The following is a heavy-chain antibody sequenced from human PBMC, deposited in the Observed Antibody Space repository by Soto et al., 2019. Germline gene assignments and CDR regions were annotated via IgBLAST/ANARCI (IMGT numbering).Heavy chain of an antibody. CDR1: GFTFNTYA. CDR3: ARTSGTSAFDI. J-gene: IGHJ3*02. Sequence: GGSLRLSCAASGFTFNTYAMNWVRQAPGKGLEWVSSISGSSIYLYYTDSVKGRFTISRDNAKSSLYLQMNSLRAEDTAVYYCARTSGTSAFDIWAKGQWSPSPQ. D-gene: IGHD3-10*01. V-gene: IGHV3-21*01. CDR2: ISGSSIYL.